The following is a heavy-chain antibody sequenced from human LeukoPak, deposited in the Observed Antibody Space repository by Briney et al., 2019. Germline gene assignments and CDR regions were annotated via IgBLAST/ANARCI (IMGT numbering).Heavy chain of an antibody. CDR3: VRSIMIFGEVRYNWFDP. D-gene: IGHD3/OR15-3a*01. J-gene: IGHJ5*02. Sequence: PGGSLRLSCAASGFTFSDYYMTWIRQAPGKGLEWVSYISGSGTTIYYADSVKGRYTISRDNSKNTLYLQMNSLRAEDTAVYYCVRSIMIFGEVRYNWFDPWGQGTLVTVSS. CDR2: ISGSGTTI. V-gene: IGHV3-11*01. CDR1: GFTFSDYY.